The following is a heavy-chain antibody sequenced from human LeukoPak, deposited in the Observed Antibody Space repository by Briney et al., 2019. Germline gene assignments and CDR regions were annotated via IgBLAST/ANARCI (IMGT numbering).Heavy chain of an antibody. CDR2: IKQDGSEK. D-gene: IGHD1-14*01. J-gene: IGHJ4*02. V-gene: IGHV3-7*01. Sequence: GSLGLSCTASGFTFSSYWMTWVRQAPGKGLEWVANIKQDGSEKYYVDSVKGRFTISRDNAKNSLYLQMNSLRAEDTSMYYCARDWSRYSYWGQGTLDTVSS. CDR3: ARDWSRYSY. CDR1: GFTFSSYW.